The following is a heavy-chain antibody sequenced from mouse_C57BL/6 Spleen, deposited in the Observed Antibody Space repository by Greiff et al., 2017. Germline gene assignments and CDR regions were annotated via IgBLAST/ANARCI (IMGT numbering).Heavy chain of an antibody. CDR1: GYTCTSYW. Sequence: QVQLQQPMTERGKPGASVKLCCKASGYTCTSYWMHWVKQRPGQGLEWIGNINPSNGGTNYNEKFKSKATLTVDKSSSTAYMQLSSLTSEDSAGYCCARSWGPYAMDYWGEGTSVTVSS. J-gene: IGHJ4*01. CDR3: ARSWGPYAMDY. CDR2: INPSNGGT. V-gene: IGHV1-53*01.